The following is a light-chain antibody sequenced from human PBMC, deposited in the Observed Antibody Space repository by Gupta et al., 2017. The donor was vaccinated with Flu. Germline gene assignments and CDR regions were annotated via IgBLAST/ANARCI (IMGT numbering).Light chain of an antibody. CDR1: QHISNY. Sequence: PSSLSASVGDRVTITCRASQHISNYLSWYQQKPGKAPNLLIYGAASLQRGVPSRFSGSGSGTDFTLTISSLQPEDFATYFCQQSYSTPYTFGQGTNLEIK. CDR3: QQSYSTPYT. CDR2: GAA. J-gene: IGKJ2*01. V-gene: IGKV1-39*01.